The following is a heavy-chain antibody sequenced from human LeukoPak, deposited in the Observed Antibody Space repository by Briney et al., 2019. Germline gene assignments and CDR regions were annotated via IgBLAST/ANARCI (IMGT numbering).Heavy chain of an antibody. Sequence: HGGSLRLSCAASGFTFSSYGMSWVRQAPGKGLEWVSGISWNSGSIGYADSVKGRFTISRDNAKNSLYLQMNSLRAEDTALYYCAKARTANYYDSGNNWFDPWGQGTLVTVSS. CDR2: ISWNSGSI. V-gene: IGHV3-9*01. CDR1: GFTFSSYG. D-gene: IGHD3-22*01. CDR3: AKARTANYYDSGNNWFDP. J-gene: IGHJ5*02.